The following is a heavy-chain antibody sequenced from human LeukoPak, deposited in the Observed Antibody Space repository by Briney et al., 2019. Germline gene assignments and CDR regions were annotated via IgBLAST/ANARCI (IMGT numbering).Heavy chain of an antibody. V-gene: IGHV3-43*01. Sequence: GGSLRLSCAASGFTFDDYTMHWVRQAPGKGLEWVSLISWDGGSTYYADSVKGRFTISRDNSKNSLYLQMNSLRTEDTALYYCAKDSSLWFGELLYYFDYWGQGTLVTVSS. J-gene: IGHJ4*02. CDR1: GFTFDDYT. CDR2: ISWDGGST. CDR3: AKDSSLWFGELLYYFDY. D-gene: IGHD3-10*01.